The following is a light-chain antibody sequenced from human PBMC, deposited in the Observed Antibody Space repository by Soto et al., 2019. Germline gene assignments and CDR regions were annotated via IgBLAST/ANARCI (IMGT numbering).Light chain of an antibody. CDR3: LHDALFPYS. Sequence: AIQMTQSPSSLSASVGDTVTFTCRASQAIRNDLGWFQQRPGKPPKLLIYGISILQTGVPSRFSGSGSGTDFTLTFSGLQPEDVATYYCLHDALFPYSFGQGTRLEI. CDR2: GIS. V-gene: IGKV1-6*01. CDR1: QAIRND. J-gene: IGKJ2*03.